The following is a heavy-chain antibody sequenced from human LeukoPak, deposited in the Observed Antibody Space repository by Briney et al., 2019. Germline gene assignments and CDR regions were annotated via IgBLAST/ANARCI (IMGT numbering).Heavy chain of an antibody. CDR3: ARDGPTIAAAGTVFDY. V-gene: IGHV1-18*01. Sequence: ASVKVSCKTSGYSENFYGITWVRQVAGQGLEWMGWISAYNGNTNYAQKLQGRVTMTTDTSTSTAYMELRSPRSDDTAVYYCARDGPTIAAAGTVFDYWGQGTLVTVSS. J-gene: IGHJ4*02. D-gene: IGHD6-13*01. CDR2: ISAYNGNT. CDR1: GYSENFYG.